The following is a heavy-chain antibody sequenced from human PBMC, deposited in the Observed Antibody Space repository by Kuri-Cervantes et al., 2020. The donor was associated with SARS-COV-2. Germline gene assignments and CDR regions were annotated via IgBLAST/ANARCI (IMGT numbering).Heavy chain of an antibody. CDR1: GITFSNYG. CDR3: ARGRPDHDSSGDYPLGGAFDI. D-gene: IGHD3-22*01. Sequence: GESLKISCAASGITFSNYGMHWVRQAPGKGLEWVAVISYDGSNKYYADSVKGRFTISRDNAKNSLYLQMNSLRAEDTAVYYCARGRPDHDSSGDYPLGGAFDIWGQGTMVTVSS. J-gene: IGHJ3*02. V-gene: IGHV3-30*03. CDR2: ISYDGSNK.